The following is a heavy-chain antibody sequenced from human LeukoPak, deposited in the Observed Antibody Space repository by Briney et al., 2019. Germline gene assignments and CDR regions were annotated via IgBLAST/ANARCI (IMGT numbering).Heavy chain of an antibody. J-gene: IGHJ4*02. CDR1: GGSISSGGYS. D-gene: IGHD3-22*01. CDR2: IYHSGST. Sequence: SETLSLTCTVSGGSISSGGYSWSWIRQPPGKGLEWIVYIYHSGSTYYNPSLKSRVTISVDRSKNQFSLKLSSVTAADTAVYYCARAMNYYDRAFDYWGQGTLVTVSS. V-gene: IGHV4-30-2*01. CDR3: ARAMNYYDRAFDY.